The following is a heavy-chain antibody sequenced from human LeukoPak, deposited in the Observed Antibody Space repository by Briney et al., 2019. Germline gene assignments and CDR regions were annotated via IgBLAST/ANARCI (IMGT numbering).Heavy chain of an antibody. V-gene: IGHV4-4*07. D-gene: IGHD3-22*01. CDR1: GRPLYSYY. CDR2: LYPGVRT. Sequence: PSETLSLTRTVPGRPLYSYYWSWIRHTAGKGLEWIGRLYPGVRTNYNPSLKSRATMSVDTSKNQFALKLSAVTAADTAVYYCARLKFYDSTGYSPGHYMDVWGKGTTVTVSS. J-gene: IGHJ6*03. CDR3: ARLKFYDSTGYSPGHYMDV.